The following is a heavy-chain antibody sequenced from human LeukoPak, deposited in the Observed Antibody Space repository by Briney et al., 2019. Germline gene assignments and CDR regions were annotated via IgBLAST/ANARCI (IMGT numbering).Heavy chain of an antibody. Sequence: PGRSLRLSCAASGFTFSSYGMHWVRQAPGKGLEWVAVISYDGSNKYYADSVKGRFTISRDNSKNTLYLQMNSLRAEDTAVYYCAKDDSGYDLGIDYWGQGTLVTVSS. CDR1: GFTFSSYG. J-gene: IGHJ4*02. V-gene: IGHV3-30*18. CDR3: AKDDSGYDLGIDY. D-gene: IGHD5-12*01. CDR2: ISYDGSNK.